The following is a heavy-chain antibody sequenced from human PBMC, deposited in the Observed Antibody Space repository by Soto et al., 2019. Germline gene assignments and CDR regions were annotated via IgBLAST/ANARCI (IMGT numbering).Heavy chain of an antibody. D-gene: IGHD4-17*01. V-gene: IGHV3-53*01. CDR2: IYSGGAT. Sequence: EVQLVESGGNLIQPGGSLRLSCAASGFTVTNKYMTWVRQAPGKGLEWVSLIYSGGATSYADSVKGRFTISRDNSKDILYLQVNSLRAEDTAVYYSARVDYGDYGWYFNLWGRGTLVTVSS. J-gene: IGHJ2*01. CDR1: GFTVTNKY. CDR3: ARVDYGDYGWYFNL.